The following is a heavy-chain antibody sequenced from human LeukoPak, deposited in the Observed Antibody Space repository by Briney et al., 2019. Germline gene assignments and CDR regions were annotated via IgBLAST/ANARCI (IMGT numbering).Heavy chain of an antibody. J-gene: IGHJ3*02. CDR1: GGSISSSSYY. CDR2: IFYSGTT. V-gene: IGHV4-39*07. CDR3: ARPSLSSSSSSPDAFDI. D-gene: IGHD6-13*01. Sequence: SETLSLTCTVSGGSISSSSYYWGWIRQPPGKGLEWIGSIFYSGTTYYNPSLKSRVTISVDTSKNQFSLKLNSVTAADTAVYYCARPSLSSSSSSPDAFDIWGQGTMVTVSS.